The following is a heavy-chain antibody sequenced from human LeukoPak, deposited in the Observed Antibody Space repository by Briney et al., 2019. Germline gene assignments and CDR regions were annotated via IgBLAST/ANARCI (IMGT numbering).Heavy chain of an antibody. CDR2: ISSNGVST. CDR1: GFISNNYA. Sequence: PGGSLRLSCAASGFISNNYAMNWVRQAPGKGLEYVSAISSNGVSTYYANSVKGRFSISRDNSKNTLYLQMGSLRTEDMAVYYCARSEATGLPVDSWGQGTLVTVSS. CDR3: ARSEATGLPVDS. J-gene: IGHJ4*02. D-gene: IGHD4-11*01. V-gene: IGHV3-64*01.